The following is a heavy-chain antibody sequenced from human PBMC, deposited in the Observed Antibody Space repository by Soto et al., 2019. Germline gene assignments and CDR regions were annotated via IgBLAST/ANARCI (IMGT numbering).Heavy chain of an antibody. Sequence: QVQLQESGPGLVKPSETLSLTCTVSGGSVSSGSYYWSWIRQPPGKGLEWIGYIYYSGSTNYNPSLKSRVTISVDTSKHQFSLKLSSVTAADTAVYYCARETSRVAARPYYYGMDVWGQGTTVTVSS. D-gene: IGHD6-6*01. J-gene: IGHJ6*02. CDR1: GGSVSSGSYY. V-gene: IGHV4-61*01. CDR2: IYYSGST. CDR3: ARETSRVAARPYYYGMDV.